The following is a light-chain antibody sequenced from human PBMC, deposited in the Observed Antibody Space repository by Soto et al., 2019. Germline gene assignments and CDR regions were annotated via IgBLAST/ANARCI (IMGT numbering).Light chain of an antibody. V-gene: IGKV3-20*01. CDR3: QQYGGSPFT. CDR2: AAS. J-gene: IGKJ3*01. Sequence: EIVFTQAPGTLSLSPGERATLSCRASQSVSVNSLAWYQQKGGQAPRLLIYAASTRATGVPDRFSGTGSGTDFALTINRLETDDSAVYYCQQYGGSPFTFGPGTKVDIK. CDR1: QSVSVNS.